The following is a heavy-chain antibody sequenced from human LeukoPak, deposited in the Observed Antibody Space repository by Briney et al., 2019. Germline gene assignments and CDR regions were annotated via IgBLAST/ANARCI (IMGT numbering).Heavy chain of an antibody. CDR3: ARDIDYGGPFDAFDI. V-gene: IGHV3-11*04. J-gene: IGHJ3*02. Sequence: GGSLRLSCAASGFTFSDYYMSWIRQAPGKGLEWVSYISSSGSTIYYADSVKGRFTISRDNAKNSLYLQMNSLRAEDTAVYYCARDIDYGGPFDAFDIWGQGTMVTVSS. CDR2: ISSSGSTI. CDR1: GFTFSDYY. D-gene: IGHD4-23*01.